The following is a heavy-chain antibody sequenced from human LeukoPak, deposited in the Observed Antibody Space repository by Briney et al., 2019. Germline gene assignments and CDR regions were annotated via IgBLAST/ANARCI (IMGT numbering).Heavy chain of an antibody. D-gene: IGHD3-22*01. J-gene: IGHJ3*02. V-gene: IGHV3-48*03. CDR1: GFTFSSYE. CDR3: ARIDTYYYDSSGYYSAFDI. Sequence: GGSLRLSCAASGFTFSSYEMNWVRQAPGKGLEWVSYISSSGSTIYYADSVKGRFTISRDNAKNSLYLQMNSLRDEDTALYYCARIDTYYYDSSGYYSAFDIWGQGTIVTVSS. CDR2: ISSSGSTI.